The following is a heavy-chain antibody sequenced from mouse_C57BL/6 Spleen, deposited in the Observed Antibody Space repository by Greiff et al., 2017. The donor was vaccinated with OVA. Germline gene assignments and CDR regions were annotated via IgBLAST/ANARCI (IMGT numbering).Heavy chain of an antibody. J-gene: IGHJ1*03. CDR3: ARKDGYDVDWYFDV. CDR1: GYTFTSYW. V-gene: IGHV1-50*01. D-gene: IGHD2-2*01. Sequence: QVHVKQPGAELVKPGASVKLSCKASGYTFTSYWMQWVKQRPGQGLEWIGEIDPSDSYTNYNPKFKGKATLTVDTSSSTAYLQLSSLTSEDSAVYYCARKDGYDVDWYFDVWGTGTTVTVSS. CDR2: IDPSDSYT.